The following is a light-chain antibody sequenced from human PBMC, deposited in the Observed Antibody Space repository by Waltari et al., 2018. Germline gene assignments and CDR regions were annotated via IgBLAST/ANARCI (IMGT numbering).Light chain of an antibody. J-gene: IGLJ2*01. CDR2: QDK. Sequence: SYELAQAPSVSVSPGQTASISCSGENLGHKYACWYQQKPGQSPGLVIYQDKKRAKGNPGRLSGSKSGNTATLTISGTQAMDDADYYCQAWDSSAVVFGGGTKLTVL. CDR3: QAWDSSAVV. V-gene: IGLV3-1*01. CDR1: NLGHKY.